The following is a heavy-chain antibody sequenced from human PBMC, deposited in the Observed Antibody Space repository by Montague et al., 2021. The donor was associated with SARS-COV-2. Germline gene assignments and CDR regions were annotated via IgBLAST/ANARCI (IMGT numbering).Heavy chain of an antibody. Sequence: SETRSLTCAVHGTSFSGYYWIWIRQPPGKGLEWIGEINHGGSTKYSPSLKSRLTISADTSKNQFSLKLTSVAAADTAVYYCARLRDGVVPSPILGVGPYYSYYYMDVWGRGTT. CDR2: INHGGST. V-gene: IGHV4-34*01. CDR3: ARLRDGVVPSPILGVGPYYSYYYMDV. CDR1: GTSFSGYY. D-gene: IGHD3-10*01. J-gene: IGHJ6*03.